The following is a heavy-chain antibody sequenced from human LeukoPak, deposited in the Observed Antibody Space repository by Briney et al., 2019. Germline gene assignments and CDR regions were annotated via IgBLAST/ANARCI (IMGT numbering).Heavy chain of an antibody. V-gene: IGHV4-34*01. CDR1: GGSFSGYY. CDR2: INHSGST. Sequence: SETLSLTRAVYGGSFSGYYWSWIRQPPGKGLEWIGEINHSGSTNYNPSLKSRVTISVDTSKNQFSLKLSSVTAADTAVYFCARGREVVATIVREEYYWGQGTLVTVSS. CDR3: ARGREVVATIVREEYY. J-gene: IGHJ4*02. D-gene: IGHD5-12*01.